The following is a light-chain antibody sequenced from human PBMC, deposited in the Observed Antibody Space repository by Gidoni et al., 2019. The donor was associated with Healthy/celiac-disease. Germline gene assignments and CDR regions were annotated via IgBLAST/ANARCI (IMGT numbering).Light chain of an antibody. J-gene: IGKJ1*01. CDR3: QQSYSTPRT. CDR2: AAS. CDR1: QSISSY. V-gene: IGKV1-39*01. Sequence: DIQLTPSPSSLSASVGDRVTITGRASQSISSYLNWYQQKPGKAPKLLIYAASSLQSGVPSRFSGSGSGTDFTLTISSLQPEDFATYYCQQSYSTPRTFXQXTKVEIK.